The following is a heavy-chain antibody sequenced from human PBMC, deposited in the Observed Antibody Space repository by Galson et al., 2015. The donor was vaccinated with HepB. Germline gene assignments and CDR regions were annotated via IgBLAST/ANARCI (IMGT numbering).Heavy chain of an antibody. CDR2: IYYTGST. D-gene: IGHD3-10*01. J-gene: IGHJ5*02. CDR1: GGSISSSRYY. V-gene: IGHV4-39*01. CDR3: ARSPSSGTYYFDTMIGRRQKINWFDP. Sequence: SETLSLTCTVSGGSISSSRYYWNWIRQPPGKGLEFIGNIYYTGSTYYNPSLKIRVTITVDTSKNQFSLKLNSVTTADTSVYYCARSPSSGTYYFDTMIGRRQKINWFDPWGQGTLVTVSS.